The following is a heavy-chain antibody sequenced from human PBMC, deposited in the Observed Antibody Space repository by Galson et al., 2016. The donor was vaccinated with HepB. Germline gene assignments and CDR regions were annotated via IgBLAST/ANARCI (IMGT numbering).Heavy chain of an antibody. CDR3: ARHDYGDFLFDY. D-gene: IGHD4-17*01. Sequence: SETLSLTCAVSGGSISSSRHYWGWIRQPPGKGLEWIASMYYSGSTYYNPSLKSRVTISVDTSKNQLSLELSSVTAADTAMYYCARHDYGDFLFDYWGQGTLVFVSS. V-gene: IGHV4-39*01. CDR1: GGSISSSRHY. J-gene: IGHJ4*02. CDR2: MYYSGST.